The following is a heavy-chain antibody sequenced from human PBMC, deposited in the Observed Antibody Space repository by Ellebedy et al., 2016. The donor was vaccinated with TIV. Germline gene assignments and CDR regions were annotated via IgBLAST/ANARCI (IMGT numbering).Heavy chain of an antibody. D-gene: IGHD6-19*01. CDR2: IRSNDET. CDR1: GPFIFSNYA. V-gene: IGHV3-23*01. Sequence: GESLKISCAGSGPFIFSNYAMSWVRQAPGGGLEWLSSIRSNDETYYAESVKGRITISRDNAKKTLYLQMNSLSAEDTATYYCARDHWGGWGSGPASQHDSWGQGTLVTVSS. J-gene: IGHJ4*02. CDR3: ARDHWGGWGSGPASQHDS.